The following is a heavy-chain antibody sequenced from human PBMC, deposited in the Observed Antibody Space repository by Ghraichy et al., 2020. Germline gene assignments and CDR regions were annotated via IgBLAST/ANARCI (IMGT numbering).Heavy chain of an antibody. Sequence: GGSLRLSCAASGFTFTTYWMHWVRQAPGKGLVWVSRISGDGSSTAYADSVKGRFTISRDNAKNTLYLQMTSLRADDTAVYYCARGGLHSSFDYWGQGALVTVCS. V-gene: IGHV3-74*01. CDR2: ISGDGSST. CDR3: ARGGLHSSFDY. D-gene: IGHD4-11*01. CDR1: GFTFTTYW. J-gene: IGHJ4*02.